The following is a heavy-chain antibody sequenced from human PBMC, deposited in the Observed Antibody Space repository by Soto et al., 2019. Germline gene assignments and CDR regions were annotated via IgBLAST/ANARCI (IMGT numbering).Heavy chain of an antibody. V-gene: IGHV1-8*01. Sequence: EASVKVSCKASGYTFTSYDINWVRQATGQGLEWMGWMNPNSGNTGYAQKFQGRVTMTRNTSISTAYMELSSLRSEDTAVYYCATHGYSSSWYYWYFDLWGRGTLVTVSS. CDR1: GYTFTSYD. CDR2: MNPNSGNT. CDR3: ATHGYSSSWYYWYFDL. J-gene: IGHJ2*01. D-gene: IGHD6-13*01.